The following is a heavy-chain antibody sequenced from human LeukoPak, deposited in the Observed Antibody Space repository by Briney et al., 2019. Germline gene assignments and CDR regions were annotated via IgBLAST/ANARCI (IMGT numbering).Heavy chain of an antibody. CDR3: ARDRLSGYCSSTSCYEALWFGEFFYYYYGMDV. Sequence: PGGSLRLSCAASGFTFSSYEMNWVRQAPGKGLEWVSYISSSSSYTNYADSVKGRFTISRDNAKNSLYLQMNSLRAEDTAVYYCARDRLSGYCSSTSCYEALWFGEFFYYYYGMDVWGKGTTVTVSS. CDR1: GFTFSSYE. D-gene: IGHD2-2*01. J-gene: IGHJ6*04. V-gene: IGHV3-48*03. CDR2: ISSSSSYT.